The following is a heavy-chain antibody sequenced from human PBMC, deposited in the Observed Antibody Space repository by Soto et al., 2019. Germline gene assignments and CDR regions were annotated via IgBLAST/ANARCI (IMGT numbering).Heavy chain of an antibody. Sequence: PGGSLRLSCAASGFTFSSYWMSWVRQAPGKGLEWVANIKQDGSEKYYVDSVKGRLTISRDNAKNSLYLQMNSLRAEDTAVYYCARGPLRYYYDSSGYYFGYWGQGTLVTVSS. CDR3: ARGPLRYYYDSSGYYFGY. D-gene: IGHD3-22*01. J-gene: IGHJ4*02. V-gene: IGHV3-7*03. CDR2: IKQDGSEK. CDR1: GFTFSSYW.